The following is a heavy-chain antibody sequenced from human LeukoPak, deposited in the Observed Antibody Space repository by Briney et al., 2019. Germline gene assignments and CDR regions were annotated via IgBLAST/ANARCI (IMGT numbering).Heavy chain of an antibody. V-gene: IGHV3-23*01. Sequence: PGGSLRLSCAASGFTFSSYAMSWVRQAPGKGLEWVSAISGSGGSTYYADTVKGRFTISRDNSKNTLCLQMNSLRAEDTAVYYCAKCERWLPSDDAFDIWGQGTMATVSS. J-gene: IGHJ3*02. CDR3: AKCERWLPSDDAFDI. CDR1: GFTFSSYA. CDR2: ISGSGGST. D-gene: IGHD3-22*01.